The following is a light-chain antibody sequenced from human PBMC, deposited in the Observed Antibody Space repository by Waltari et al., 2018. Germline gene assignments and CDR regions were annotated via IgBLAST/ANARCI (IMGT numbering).Light chain of an antibody. J-gene: IGKJ2*01. Sequence: EIVLTQSPATLSLSPGEGATLSCRASQSVSNYLAWYQQKPGQAPRLLLYGTYNRATGIPARFSGSGSGTDFTLTISSLGPEDFAVYYCQQRASWPNTFGQGTKLEIK. CDR2: GTY. V-gene: IGKV3-11*01. CDR3: QQRASWPNT. CDR1: QSVSNY.